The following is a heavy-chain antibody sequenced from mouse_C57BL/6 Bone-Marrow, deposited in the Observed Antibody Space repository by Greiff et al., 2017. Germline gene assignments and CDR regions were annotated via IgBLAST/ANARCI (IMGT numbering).Heavy chain of an antibody. CDR2: IYPRSGNT. J-gene: IGHJ3*01. Sequence: VQLQQSGAELARPGASVKLSCKASGYTFTSYGISWVKQRTGQGLEWIGEIYPRSGNTYYNEKFKGKATLTADKSSSTAYMGLRSLTSEDSAVYFCARFYYGSSPFAYWGQGTLVTVSA. V-gene: IGHV1-81*01. CDR1: GYTFTSYG. D-gene: IGHD1-1*01. CDR3: ARFYYGSSPFAY.